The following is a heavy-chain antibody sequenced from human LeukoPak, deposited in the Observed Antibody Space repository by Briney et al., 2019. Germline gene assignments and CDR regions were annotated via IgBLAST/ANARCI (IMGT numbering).Heavy chain of an antibody. D-gene: IGHD5-18*01. CDR1: GGSISSGSYY. CDR2: IYTSGST. Sequence: SETLSLTCTVSGGSISSGSYYWSWIRQPAGKGLEWIGRIYTSGSTNYNPSLKSRISISVDTSKNQFSLKLSSVTAADTAVYYCARTTEGGYTYNYFYYYYMDVWGKGTTVTISS. CDR3: ARTTEGGYTYNYFYYYYMDV. V-gene: IGHV4-61*02. J-gene: IGHJ6*03.